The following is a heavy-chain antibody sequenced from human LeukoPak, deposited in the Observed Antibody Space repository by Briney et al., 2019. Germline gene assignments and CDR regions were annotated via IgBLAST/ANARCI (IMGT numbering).Heavy chain of an antibody. J-gene: IGHJ3*02. V-gene: IGHV1-69*13. CDR2: IIPIFGTA. CDR3: ARATYYYDSSGYYGRSDAFDI. CDR1: GGTFSSYA. Sequence: GASVKVSCKASGGTFSSYAISWVRQAPGQGLEWMGGIIPIFGTAKYAQKFQGRVTITADESTSTAYMELSSLRSEDTAVYYCARATYYYDSSGYYGRSDAFDIWGQGTMVTVSS. D-gene: IGHD3-22*01.